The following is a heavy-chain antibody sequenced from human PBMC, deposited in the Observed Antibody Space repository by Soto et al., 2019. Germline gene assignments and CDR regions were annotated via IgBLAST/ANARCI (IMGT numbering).Heavy chain of an antibody. V-gene: IGHV4-34*01. CDR1: GGSFSCYY. CDR2: TNHSGST. J-gene: IGHJ5*02. Sequence: SETLSLTCAVYGGSFSCYYWSWIRQPPGKGLEWIGETNHSGSTNYNPSLKSRVTISVDTSKDQFSLKLSSVTAADTAVYYCARVAAAGTRMSRWFDPWGQGTLVTVSS. CDR3: ARVAAAGTRMSRWFDP. D-gene: IGHD6-13*01.